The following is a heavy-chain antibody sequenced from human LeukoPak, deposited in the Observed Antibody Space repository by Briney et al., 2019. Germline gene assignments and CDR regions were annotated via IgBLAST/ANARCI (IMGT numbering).Heavy chain of an antibody. V-gene: IGHV4-39*01. CDR2: AYVNGHT. CDR1: GGSVSSTAYY. Sequence: SETLSLTCTVSGGSVSSTAYYWGWIRQTPGKGLEWIGNAYVNGHTYYNPSLKSRVTIDVDTSKNEFSLKLSSVTAADTAVYYCARLGGYNLSRNAFDIWGRGTLVTVSS. CDR3: ARLGGYNLSRNAFDI. D-gene: IGHD5-24*01. J-gene: IGHJ3*02.